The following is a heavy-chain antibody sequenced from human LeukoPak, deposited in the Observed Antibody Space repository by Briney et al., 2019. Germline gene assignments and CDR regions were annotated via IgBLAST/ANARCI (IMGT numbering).Heavy chain of an antibody. CDR1: GGSISSYY. J-gene: IGHJ1*01. CDR2: IYYSGST. Sequence: SETLSLICTVSGGSISSYYWSWIRQPPGKGLEWIGYIYYSGSTNYNPSLKSRVTISVDTSKNQFSLKLSSVTAADTAVYYCARRPSPTGSRGYFQHWGQGTLVTVSS. V-gene: IGHV4-59*12. CDR3: ARRPSPTGSRGYFQH. D-gene: IGHD1-14*01.